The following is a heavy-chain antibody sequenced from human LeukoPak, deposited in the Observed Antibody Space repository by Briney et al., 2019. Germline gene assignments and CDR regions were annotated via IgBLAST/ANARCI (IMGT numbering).Heavy chain of an antibody. CDR2: IYHCGST. V-gene: IGHV4-4*02. CDR1: GGSISSSNW. CDR3: ATKGSSPYYYGMDV. Sequence: SETLSLTCAVSGGSISSSNWWSWVRQPPGKGLEWIGEIYHCGSTNYNPSLKSRVTISVDKSKNQFSLKLSSVTAADTAVYYCATKGSSPYYYGMDVWGQGTTVTVSS. D-gene: IGHD6-13*01. J-gene: IGHJ6*02.